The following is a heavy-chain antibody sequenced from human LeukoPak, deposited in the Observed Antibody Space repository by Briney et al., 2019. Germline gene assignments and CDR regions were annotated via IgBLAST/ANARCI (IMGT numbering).Heavy chain of an antibody. J-gene: IGHJ5*02. Sequence: GGSLRLSCAASGFTFSSYGMHWVRQAPGKGLEWVSYISSSGSTIYYADSVKGRFTISRDNAKNSLYLQMNSLRAEDTAVYYCARDRPDYDFWSANQNWFDPWGQGTLVTVSS. D-gene: IGHD3-3*01. CDR1: GFTFSSYG. CDR2: ISSSGSTI. V-gene: IGHV3-48*04. CDR3: ARDRPDYDFWSANQNWFDP.